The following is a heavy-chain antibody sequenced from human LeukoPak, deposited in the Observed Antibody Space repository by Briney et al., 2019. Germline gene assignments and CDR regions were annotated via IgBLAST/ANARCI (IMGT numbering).Heavy chain of an antibody. CDR1: GFTFDDYA. V-gene: IGHV3-43*02. CDR3: ATLPFARSIVATIGYYYYGMDV. J-gene: IGHJ6*02. D-gene: IGHD5-12*01. CDR2: ISGDGGST. Sequence: GGSLRLSCAASGFTFDDYAMHWVRQAPGKGLEWVSLISGDGGSTYYADSVKGRFTISRDNSKNSLYLQMNSLRTEDTALYYCATLPFARSIVATIGYYYYGMDVWGQGTTVTVSS.